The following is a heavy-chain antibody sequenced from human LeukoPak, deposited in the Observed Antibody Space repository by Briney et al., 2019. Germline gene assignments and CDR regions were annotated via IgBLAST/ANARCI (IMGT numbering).Heavy chain of an antibody. CDR2: IIPIFGTA. CDR3: ARGPAGPPYYFDY. D-gene: IGHD3-10*01. CDR1: GGTFSSYA. V-gene: IGHV1-69*06. Sequence: APVKVSCKASGGTFSSYAISWVRQAPGQGLEWMGGIIPIFGTANYAQKFQGRVTITADKSTSTAYMELSSLRSEDTAVYYCARGPAGPPYYFDYWGQGTLVTVSS. J-gene: IGHJ4*02.